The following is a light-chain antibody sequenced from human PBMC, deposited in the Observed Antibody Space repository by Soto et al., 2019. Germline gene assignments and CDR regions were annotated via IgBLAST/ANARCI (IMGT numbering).Light chain of an antibody. CDR2: AAS. J-gene: IGKJ1*01. CDR1: QSVSSTY. V-gene: IGKV3-20*01. CDR3: RHYINSQWT. Sequence: EIVLTQSPGTLSVSPGERATLSCRPSQSVSSTYLDWYQQKPGQAPRLLIYAASSRATGIPDRFSGGASATDFTLTISRLEPEDFAVYYCRHYINSQWTFGQGTKVEIK.